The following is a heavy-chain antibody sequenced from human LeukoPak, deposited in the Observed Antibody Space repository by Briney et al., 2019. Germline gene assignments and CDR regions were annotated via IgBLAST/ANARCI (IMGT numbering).Heavy chain of an antibody. V-gene: IGHV1-2*06. D-gene: IGHD2-8*01. CDR2: IYPNIGAT. CDR3: ARVQCTNGVCFLFDY. Sequence: PRASLKVSCTASGDTFTGYYMHWGRQAPREGLECMGRIYPNIGATNYAQTFQGRVTMTRDTSISTAYMELSRLRSDHTAVYYCARVQCTNGVCFLFDYWGQGTPVTVSS. J-gene: IGHJ4*02. CDR1: GDTFTGYY.